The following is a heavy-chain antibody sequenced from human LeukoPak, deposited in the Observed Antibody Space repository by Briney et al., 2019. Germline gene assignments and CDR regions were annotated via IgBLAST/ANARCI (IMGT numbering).Heavy chain of an antibody. D-gene: IGHD3-9*01. J-gene: IGHJ6*02. CDR2: IIPIFGTA. CDR1: GGTFSSYA. Sequence: ASLKVSCKASGGTFSSYAISWVRQAPGQGLEWMGGIIPIFGTANYAQKFQGRVTITADESTSTAYMELSSPRSEDTAVYYCARGYDILTGYPSFYGMGVWGQGTTVTVSS. CDR3: ARGYDILTGYPSFYGMGV. V-gene: IGHV1-69*01.